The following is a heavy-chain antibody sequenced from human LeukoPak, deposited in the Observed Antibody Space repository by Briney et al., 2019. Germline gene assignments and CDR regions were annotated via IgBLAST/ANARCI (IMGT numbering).Heavy chain of an antibody. V-gene: IGHV4-34*01. CDR2: INHSGST. Sequence: SEALSLNCAVYGGSFSGYYWSWLRQPPGKGLEWIGEINHSGSTTYNPSLKGRVTISVDRSRNHVSLKLSSVTAADTAVYYCARDSTENGYKFFDYWGQGILVTVSS. J-gene: IGHJ4*02. CDR3: ARDSTENGYKFFDY. D-gene: IGHD5-24*01. CDR1: GGSFSGYY.